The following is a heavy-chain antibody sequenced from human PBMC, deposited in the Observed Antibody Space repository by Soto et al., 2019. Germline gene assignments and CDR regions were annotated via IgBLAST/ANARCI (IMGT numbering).Heavy chain of an antibody. CDR2: INPSGGST. Sequence: ASVKVSCKASGYTFTSYYMHWVRQAPGQGLEWMGIINPSGGSTSYAQKFQGRVTMTRDTSTSTVYMELSSLRSEDTAVYYCARDRHYYGSVNWFDPWGQGILVTVSS. D-gene: IGHD3-10*01. CDR3: ARDRHYYGSVNWFDP. CDR1: GYTFTSYY. J-gene: IGHJ5*02. V-gene: IGHV1-46*01.